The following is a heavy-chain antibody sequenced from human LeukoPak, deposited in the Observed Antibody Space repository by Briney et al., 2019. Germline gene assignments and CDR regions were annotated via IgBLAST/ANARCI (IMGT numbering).Heavy chain of an antibody. CDR2: IYTSGST. J-gene: IGHJ5*02. CDR3: AREENFCSSTSCYTWFDP. CDR1: GGSISSYY. D-gene: IGHD2-2*02. V-gene: IGHV4-4*07. Sequence: SETLSLTCTVSGGSISSYYWSWLRQPAGKGLEWIGRIYTSGSTNYNPSLKSRVTMSVDTSKNQFSLKLSSVTAADTAVYYCAREENFCSSTSCYTWFDPWGQGALVTVSS.